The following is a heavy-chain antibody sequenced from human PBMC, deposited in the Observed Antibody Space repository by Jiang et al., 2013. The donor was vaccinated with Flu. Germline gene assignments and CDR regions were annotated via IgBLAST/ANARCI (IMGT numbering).Heavy chain of an antibody. CDR3: ARERYQLRGSFSFYSMDV. CDR1: GGTFSEYV. J-gene: IGHJ6*03. V-gene: IGHV1-69*05. D-gene: IGHD3-10*02. Sequence: SGAEVKKPGSSVKVSCKASGGTFSEYVISWVRQAPGQGLEFIGGIIPIFGTTNYAQKFQGRAIMTRDTSTTTVYMELTSLRSDDTAVYYCARERYQLRGSFSFYSMDVWGKGTTIIVS. CDR2: IIPIFGTT.